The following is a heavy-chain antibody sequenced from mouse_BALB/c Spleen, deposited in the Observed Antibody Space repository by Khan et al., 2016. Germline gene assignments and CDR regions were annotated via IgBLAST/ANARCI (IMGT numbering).Heavy chain of an antibody. CDR2: ISYSGST. CDR1: GYSITSDYA. J-gene: IGHJ2*01. Sequence: LLASGPGLVKPSQSLSLTCTVTGYSITSDYAWNWIRQFPGNKLEWMGYISYSGSTSYNPSLKSRISITRDTSKNQFFLQLNSVTSHDTAPFCGARTLRRLYYCDYWGKGTTLTVSS. D-gene: IGHD1-2*01. CDR3: ARTLRRLYYCDY. V-gene: IGHV3-2*02.